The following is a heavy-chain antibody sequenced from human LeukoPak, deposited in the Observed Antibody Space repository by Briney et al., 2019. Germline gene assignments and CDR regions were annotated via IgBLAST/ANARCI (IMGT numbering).Heavy chain of an antibody. CDR1: GFTFSTYW. CDR2: IKQDGSEK. CDR3: AKHKENYGDSCLDDY. Sequence: GGSLRLSCAASGFTFSTYWMSWVRQAPGKGLEWVATIKQDGSEKYYVDSVKGRFTISRDNAKNSLYLQMNSLRAEDTAVYYCAKHKENYGDSCLDDYWGQGTLVTVSS. J-gene: IGHJ4*02. V-gene: IGHV3-7*01. D-gene: IGHD4-17*01.